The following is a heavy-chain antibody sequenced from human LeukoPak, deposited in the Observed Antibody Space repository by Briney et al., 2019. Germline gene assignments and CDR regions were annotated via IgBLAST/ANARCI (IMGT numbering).Heavy chain of an antibody. CDR1: GFTFSNAW. CDR2: IKSKTNGGTT. V-gene: IGHV3-15*01. D-gene: IGHD5-18*01. J-gene: IGHJ4*02. Sequence: PGGSLRLSCAASGFTFSNAWMSWVRQAPGKGLEWVGRIKSKTNGGTTDYAAPVKGRFTISRDDSKTTLYLQMNSLKTEDTAVYYCTTDPSGLRGYSYGYGVYWGQGTLVTVSS. CDR3: TTDPSGLRGYSYGYGVY.